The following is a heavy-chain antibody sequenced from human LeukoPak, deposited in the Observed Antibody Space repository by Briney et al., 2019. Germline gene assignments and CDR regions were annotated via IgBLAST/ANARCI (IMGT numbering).Heavy chain of an antibody. D-gene: IGHD3-10*01. CDR3: ARGGDYGWGAYNNFDS. V-gene: IGHV1-2*02. CDR1: GYTFTGYY. J-gene: IGHJ4*02. Sequence: ASVKVSCKASGYTFTGYYIHWVRQAPGQGLEWMGWISPNSGDTNYAQKFQGRVTITTDTSLSTAYMELSRLRCDDTAVYYCARGGDYGWGAYNNFDSWGQGTLVTVSS. CDR2: ISPNSGDT.